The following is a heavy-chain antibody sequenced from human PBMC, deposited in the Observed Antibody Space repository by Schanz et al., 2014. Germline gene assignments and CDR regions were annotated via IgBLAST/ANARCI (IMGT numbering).Heavy chain of an antibody. CDR3: ASETVQYCDSTTCYESGYIDY. D-gene: IGHD2-2*01. Sequence: QVQLQESGPGLVKPSQTLSLTCTVSGDSISSYSYYWTWIRQPAGKGLEWIGRIYTGGSTIYNPSLKNRVPITVATSKSQASLKLSSVTAADTAVYYCASETVQYCDSTTCYESGYIDYWGQGTPVTVSS. J-gene: IGHJ4*02. CDR2: IYTGGST. V-gene: IGHV4-61*02. CDR1: GDSISSYSYY.